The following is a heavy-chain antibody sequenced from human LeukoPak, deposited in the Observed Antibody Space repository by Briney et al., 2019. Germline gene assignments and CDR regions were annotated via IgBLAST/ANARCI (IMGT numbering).Heavy chain of an antibody. J-gene: IGHJ5*02. CDR3: ARHGIWFGDTNRWFDP. V-gene: IGHV4-59*08. D-gene: IGHD3-10*01. CDR1: GGSISSYY. CDR2: IYYSGST. Sequence: SETLSLTCTVSGGSISSYYWRWIRQPPGKGLEWIGYIYYSGSTNYNPSLTSRVTISVDTSKNQFSLRLTSVTAADTAVYFCARHGIWFGDTNRWFDPWGQGTLVTVSS.